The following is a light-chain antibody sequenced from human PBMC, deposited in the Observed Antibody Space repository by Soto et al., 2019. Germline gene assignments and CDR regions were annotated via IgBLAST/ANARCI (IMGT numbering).Light chain of an antibody. CDR2: GAS. V-gene: IGKV3-15*01. Sequence: EIAMTQSPATLSVSPAESATLSCRASQSISSELAWYQQKPGQPPRLRIYGASTSATGVPARSTGCGSVSDFTLAISGLQSDDGAVYDCEPGHNWRLTSGQGTRVE. CDR1: QSISSE. J-gene: IGKJ2*01. CDR3: EPGHNWRLT.